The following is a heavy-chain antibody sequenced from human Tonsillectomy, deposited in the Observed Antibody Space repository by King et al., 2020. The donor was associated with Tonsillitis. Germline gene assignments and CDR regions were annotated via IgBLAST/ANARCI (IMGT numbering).Heavy chain of an antibody. J-gene: IGHJ6*03. CDR2: IIPMYGPL. CDR1: GGTFSSHV. Sequence: VQLVESGAEVKRPGSSVKVSCKSSGGTFSSHVFSWVRQAPGQGLEWMGGIIPMYGPLTYAQNFRGRVTITADESPSTAYMELSSLRPEDTAVYYCSLLEDYYMDVWGTGTTVTVSS. V-gene: IGHV1-69*01. D-gene: IGHD5-24*01. CDR3: SLLEDYYMDV.